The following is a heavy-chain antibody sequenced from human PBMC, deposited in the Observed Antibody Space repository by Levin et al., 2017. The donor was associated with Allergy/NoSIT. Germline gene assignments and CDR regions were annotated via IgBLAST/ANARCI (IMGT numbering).Heavy chain of an antibody. CDR2: IYRSGDT. CDR3: ATVEGLFCSGVSCSYSFHY. Sequence: GSLRLSCAVSGGSISTDNWWSWIRQPPGEGLEWIGEIYRSGDTNHNPSLRSRVTMSVDKSKNHFSLKLSSVTAADTAVYYCATVEGLFCSGVSCSYSFHYWGQGALVTVSS. J-gene: IGHJ4*02. V-gene: IGHV4-4*02. CDR1: GGSISTDNW. D-gene: IGHD3-9*01.